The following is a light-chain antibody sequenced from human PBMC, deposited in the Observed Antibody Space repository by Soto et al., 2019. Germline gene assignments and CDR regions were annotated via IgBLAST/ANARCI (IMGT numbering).Light chain of an antibody. CDR1: SSDVGGYNY. CDR2: EVT. J-gene: IGLJ1*01. CDR3: SSYTSGSTLV. V-gene: IGLV2-14*01. Sequence: QSVLTQPASVSGSPGQSITISCTGTSSDVGGYNYVSWYQQHPGKAPKLMIYEVTNRPSGVSDRFSGSKSGYTASLTISGLQADDEADYYCSSYTSGSTLVFGTGTRSPS.